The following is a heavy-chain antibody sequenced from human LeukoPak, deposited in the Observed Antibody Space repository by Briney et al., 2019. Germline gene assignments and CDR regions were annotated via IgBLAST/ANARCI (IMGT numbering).Heavy chain of an antibody. J-gene: IGHJ4*02. V-gene: IGHV3-64*04. CDR2: ISSNGGST. CDR3: ARHSGNSFDY. CDR1: GFTFSNYA. D-gene: IGHD2-21*01. Sequence: GGSLRLSCSASGFTFSNYAMHWVRQAPGKGLEYVSAISSNGGSTFYADSVKGRFTISRDNARNSLYLQMNSLRDEDTAVYYCARHSGNSFDYWGQGTLVTVSS.